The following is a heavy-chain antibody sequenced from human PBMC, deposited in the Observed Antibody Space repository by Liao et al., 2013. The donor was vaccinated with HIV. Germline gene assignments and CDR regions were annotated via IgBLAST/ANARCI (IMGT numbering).Heavy chain of an antibody. Sequence: QLQLQESGPGLVKPSETLSLTCTVSGDSISSSSPYWGWIRQPPGKGLEWIGSLYFSGSTYYNPSLKSRVSISVDTSKRQFFLNLTSVTAADKAVYYCARGLWEQQLVYFKYWGQGTLLTVSS. CDR1: GDSISSSSPY. D-gene: IGHD6-13*01. J-gene: IGHJ1*01. V-gene: IGHV4-39*07. CDR3: ARGLWEQQLVYFKY. CDR2: LYFSGST.